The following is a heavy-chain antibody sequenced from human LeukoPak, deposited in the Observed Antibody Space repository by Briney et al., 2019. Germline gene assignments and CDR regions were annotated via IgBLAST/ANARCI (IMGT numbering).Heavy chain of an antibody. CDR1: GYTFTAYY. D-gene: IGHD2-15*01. CDR3: ARDSLGLSEPGWFDP. V-gene: IGHV1-2*02. Sequence: ASVKVSCKASGYTFTAYYIHWMRQAPGQGLEWMGWINPISGGTDYAQKFQGRVTMTRDTSTSTVYMEPSSLRSEDTAVYYCARDSLGLSEPGWFDPWGQGTLVTVSS. CDR2: INPISGGT. J-gene: IGHJ5*02.